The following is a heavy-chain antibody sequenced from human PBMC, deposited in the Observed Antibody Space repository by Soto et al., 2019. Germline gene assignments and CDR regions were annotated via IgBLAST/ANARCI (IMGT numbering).Heavy chain of an antibody. CDR1: GGSISHYY. V-gene: IGHV4-59*01. D-gene: IGHD2-8*01. CDR2: AYYSGST. Sequence: SETLSLTCTVSGGSISHYYWSWIRQSPGKGLEWIGYAYYSGSTDYNPSLKSRVTMSVDTSKNQVSLKLNSVTTADTAVYYCARDRSTYGGGGTGEVKENWFDPWGPGTLVTVSS. J-gene: IGHJ5*02. CDR3: ARDRSTYGGGGTGEVKENWFDP.